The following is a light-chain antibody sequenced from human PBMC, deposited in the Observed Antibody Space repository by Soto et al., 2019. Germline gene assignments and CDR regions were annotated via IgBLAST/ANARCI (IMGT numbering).Light chain of an antibody. Sequence: QSVLTQPPSVSASPGQTVTISCSGSSSTIGYVYISRYQQLPGTAPKLLIYENNTRPSEMPDRFSGSRSATSGTLAIPGLQPEDEADYYFGLGESNMSSVFGGGTKLTVL. V-gene: IGLV1-51*01. J-gene: IGLJ3*02. CDR3: GLGESNMSSV. CDR2: ENN. CDR1: SSTIGYVY.